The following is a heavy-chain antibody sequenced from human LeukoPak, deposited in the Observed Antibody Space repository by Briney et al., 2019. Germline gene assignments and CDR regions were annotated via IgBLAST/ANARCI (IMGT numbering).Heavy chain of an antibody. V-gene: IGHV4-31*03. CDR1: GGSISSGGYY. CDR2: IYYSGST. Sequence: PSETLSLTCTVSGGSISSGGYYWSWIRQHPGKGLEWIGYIYYSGSTYYNPSLKSRVTISVDTSKNQFSLKLSSVTAAGTAVYYCARTGVAVDAFDIWGQGTMVTVSS. CDR3: ARTGVAVDAFDI. D-gene: IGHD6-19*01. J-gene: IGHJ3*02.